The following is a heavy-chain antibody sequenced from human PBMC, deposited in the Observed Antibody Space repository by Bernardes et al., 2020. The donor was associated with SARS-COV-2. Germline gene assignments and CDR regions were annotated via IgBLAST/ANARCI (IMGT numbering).Heavy chain of an antibody. D-gene: IGHD3-9*01. CDR3: ARIDDVTGRGY. Sequence: GGSLRLSCAASGYTFSSYWMSWVRQAPGKGLEWVANIKGDGSQGSSVDYVRGRFAISSDNAKNLLYLQMDSLRAEDTAVYYCARIDDVTGRGYWGQGILVTVSS. CDR1: GYTFSSYW. CDR2: IKGDGSQG. V-gene: IGHV3-7*01. J-gene: IGHJ4*02.